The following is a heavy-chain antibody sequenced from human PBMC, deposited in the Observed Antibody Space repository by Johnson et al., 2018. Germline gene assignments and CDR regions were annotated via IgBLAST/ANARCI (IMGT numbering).Heavy chain of an antibody. D-gene: IGHD3-9*01. V-gene: IGHV3-30-3*01. J-gene: IGHJ4*02. CDR1: GFTFSSYA. CDR3: TTDYYALRYFDWFWFDY. Sequence: VQLVESGGGLVQPGRSLRLSCAASGFTFSSYAMSWVRQAPGKGLEWVAVISYDGSNKYYADSVKGRFTISRDNAKNSLYLQMNSLKTEDTAVYYCTTDYYALRYFDWFWFDYWGQGTLVTVSS. CDR2: ISYDGSNK.